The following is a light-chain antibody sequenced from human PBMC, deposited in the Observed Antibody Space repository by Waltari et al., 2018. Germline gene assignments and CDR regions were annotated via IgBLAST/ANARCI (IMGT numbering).Light chain of an antibody. J-gene: IGKJ4*01. CDR3: QQYGASRLT. Sequence: EIVLTQSPGTLSLSPGDRATLSCRVSQSISISYLAWYQQKPGQSPRLLIYGASSRATGIPDRFSGRVSGTDFTLTISRLEPEDFAVYYCQQYGASRLTFGGGTKVEIK. CDR1: QSISISY. CDR2: GAS. V-gene: IGKV3-20*01.